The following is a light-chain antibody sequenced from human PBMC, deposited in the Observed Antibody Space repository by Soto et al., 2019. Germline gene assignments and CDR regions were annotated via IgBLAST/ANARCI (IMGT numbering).Light chain of an antibody. CDR3: QSYDNNLVV. CDR1: SSNIGAGYD. V-gene: IGLV1-40*01. CDR2: GNI. Sequence: QSVLTQQPSVSGAPGQRVTISCTGSSSNIGAGYDVHWYRQLPGTAPTVLIYGNINRPSGVPDRFSASKSGTSASLDITGLQAEDEADYYCQSYDNNLVVFGGGTKVTVL. J-gene: IGLJ2*01.